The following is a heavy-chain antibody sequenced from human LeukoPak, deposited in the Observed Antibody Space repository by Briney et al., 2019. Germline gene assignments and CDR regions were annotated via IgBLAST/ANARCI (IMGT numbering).Heavy chain of an antibody. Sequence: SETLSLTCTVSGGSISTYYWSWIRQPPEKGLEWIGDVYHSGGTNYNPSLKSRVTISVDTSKNQFSLRLTSVTAADTAVYYCARGSFWFDPWGQGTLVTVSS. CDR1: GGSISTYY. CDR2: VYHSGGT. J-gene: IGHJ5*02. CDR3: ARGSFWFDP. V-gene: IGHV4-59*01.